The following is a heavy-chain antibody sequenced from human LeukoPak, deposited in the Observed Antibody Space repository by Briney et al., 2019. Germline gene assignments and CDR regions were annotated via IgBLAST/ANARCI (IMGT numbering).Heavy chain of an antibody. D-gene: IGHD5-12*01. Sequence: PPGGSLRLSCAASGFTFDDYTMHWVRQAPGKGVEWVSLISWDGGSTYYADSVKGRFTISRDNSKNSLYLQMNSLRTEDTALYYCAKDIDSGYDGGVGYWGQGTLVTVSS. CDR1: GFTFDDYT. CDR2: ISWDGGST. CDR3: AKDIDSGYDGGVGY. V-gene: IGHV3-43*01. J-gene: IGHJ4*02.